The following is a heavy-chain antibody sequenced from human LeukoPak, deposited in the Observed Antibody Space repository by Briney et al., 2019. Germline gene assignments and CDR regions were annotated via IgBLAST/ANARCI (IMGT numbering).Heavy chain of an antibody. D-gene: IGHD3-10*01. CDR3: ARGYGLGSYYVF. J-gene: IGHJ4*02. Sequence: PSETLSLTCAVYGGSFSGYYWSWIRQPPGKGLEWIGEINHSGSTNYNPSLKSRVTMSVDTSKNQFSLKVRSVTAADTAVYYCARGYGLGSYYVFWGQGTLVTVSS. CDR1: GGSFSGYY. CDR2: INHSGST. V-gene: IGHV4-34*01.